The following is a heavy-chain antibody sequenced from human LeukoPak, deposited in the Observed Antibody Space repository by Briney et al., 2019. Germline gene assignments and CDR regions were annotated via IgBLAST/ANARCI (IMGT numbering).Heavy chain of an antibody. J-gene: IGHJ6*03. CDR3: ARDFHDYGDYEGEYYYYYYMDV. Sequence: SETLSLTCTVSGGSISSYYWSWIRQPAGKGLEWIGRIYTSGSTNYNPSLKSRVTMSVDTSKNQFPLKLSSVTAADTAVYYCARDFHDYGDYEGEYYYYYYMDVWGKGTTVTVSS. D-gene: IGHD4-17*01. CDR1: GGSISSYY. V-gene: IGHV4-4*07. CDR2: IYTSGST.